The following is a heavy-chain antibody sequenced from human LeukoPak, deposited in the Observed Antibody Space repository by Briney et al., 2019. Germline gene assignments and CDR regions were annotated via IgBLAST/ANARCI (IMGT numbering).Heavy chain of an antibody. Sequence: GGSLRLSCAASGFTFSSYSMNWVRQAPGKGLEWVSSISSSSSYIYYADSVKGRFTISRDNAKNSLYLQMNSLRAEDTAVYYCARGGDILTGYYPFDYWGRGTLVTVSS. CDR1: GFTFSSYS. D-gene: IGHD3-9*01. V-gene: IGHV3-21*01. CDR2: ISSSSSYI. J-gene: IGHJ4*02. CDR3: ARGGDILTGYYPFDY.